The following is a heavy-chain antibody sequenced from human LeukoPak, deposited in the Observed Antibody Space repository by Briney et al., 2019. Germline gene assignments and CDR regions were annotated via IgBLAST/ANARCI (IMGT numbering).Heavy chain of an antibody. Sequence: ASVKVSCKASGYTFTSYGISWVRQAPGQGLEWMGWINPNSGGTNYAQKFQGRVTMTRDTSISTAYMELSRLRSDDTAVYYCARSPIAENHDAFDIWGQGTMVTVSS. CDR3: ARSPIAENHDAFDI. D-gene: IGHD1-14*01. CDR2: INPNSGGT. CDR1: GYTFTSYG. J-gene: IGHJ3*02. V-gene: IGHV1-2*02.